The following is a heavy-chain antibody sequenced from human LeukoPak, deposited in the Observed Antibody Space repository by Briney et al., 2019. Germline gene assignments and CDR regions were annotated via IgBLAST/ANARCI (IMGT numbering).Heavy chain of an antibody. CDR2: ISYDGSNK. CDR3: ARETPWLVLDY. J-gene: IGHJ4*02. Sequence: GGSLRLSCAASGFTFSSYAMHWVRQAPGKGLEWVASISYDGSNKYYADSLKGRFTISRDNSKKTLYLQMNSLRAEDSAVYYCARETPWLVLDYWGQGTLVTVSS. CDR1: GFTFSSYA. D-gene: IGHD6-19*01. V-gene: IGHV3-30-3*01.